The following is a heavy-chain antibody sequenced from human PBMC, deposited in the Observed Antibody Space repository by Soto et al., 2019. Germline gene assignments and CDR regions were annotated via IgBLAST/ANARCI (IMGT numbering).Heavy chain of an antibody. Sequence: ASVKVSCKASGYTFTRYTMNWVLQAPGQRLEWMGWINPDNGNTKSSQKFQDRVIITRDTSASTAYMDLSSLRSEDTAVYYCARGIATGQLDPWGQGTLVTVSS. J-gene: IGHJ5*02. D-gene: IGHD2-15*01. V-gene: IGHV1-3*01. CDR3: ARGIATGQLDP. CDR1: GYTFTRYT. CDR2: INPDNGNT.